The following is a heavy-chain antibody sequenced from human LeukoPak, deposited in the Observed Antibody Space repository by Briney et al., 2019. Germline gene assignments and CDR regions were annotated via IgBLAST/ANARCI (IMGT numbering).Heavy chain of an antibody. Sequence: GRSLRLSCAASGFTFSSYAMHWVRQAPGKGLEWVAVISYDGSNKYYADSVKGRFTISRDNSKNTLYLQMNSLRAEDTAVYYCAKDRPRYYDFWSGYSEYWGQGTLVTVSS. D-gene: IGHD3-3*01. V-gene: IGHV3-30-3*01. J-gene: IGHJ4*02. CDR1: GFTFSSYA. CDR3: AKDRPRYYDFWSGYSEY. CDR2: ISYDGSNK.